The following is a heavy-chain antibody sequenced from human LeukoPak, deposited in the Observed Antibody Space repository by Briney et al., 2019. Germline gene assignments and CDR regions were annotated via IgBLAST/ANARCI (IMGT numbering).Heavy chain of an antibody. CDR3: AHRTSGYEEFDY. V-gene: IGHV2-5*01. J-gene: IGHJ4*02. CDR2: ISVKDYI. D-gene: IGHD5-12*01. CDR1: GFSLTTSGVG. Sequence: SGPTLVKPTETLTLTCTFSGFSLTTSGVGVGWIRQPPGKALGWLALISVKDYIRHSPSLKSRLTITKDTSKNEVVLTMTNMDPVDTATYYCAHRTSGYEEFDYWGQGTLVTVS.